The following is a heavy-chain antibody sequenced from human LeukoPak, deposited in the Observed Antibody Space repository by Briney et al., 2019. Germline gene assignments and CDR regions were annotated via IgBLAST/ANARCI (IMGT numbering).Heavy chain of an antibody. J-gene: IGHJ6*02. D-gene: IGHD6-13*01. CDR1: GGSISSGSYY. Sequence: SETLSLTCTVSGGSISSGSYYWSWIRQPAGKGLEWIGRIYTSGSTNYNPSLKSRVTISVDTSKNQFSLKLSSVTAADTAVYYCARLVYSSLSMDVWGQGTTVTVSS. V-gene: IGHV4-61*02. CDR3: ARLVYSSLSMDV. CDR2: IYTSGST.